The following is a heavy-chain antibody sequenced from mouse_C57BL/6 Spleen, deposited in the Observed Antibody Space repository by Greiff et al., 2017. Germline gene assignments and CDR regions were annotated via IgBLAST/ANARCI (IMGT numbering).Heavy chain of an antibody. V-gene: IGHV1-4*01. J-gene: IGHJ3*01. D-gene: IGHD2-5*01. CDR3: ASDSNYECWFAY. CDR1: GYTFTSYT. CDR2: INPSSGYT. Sequence: VQLQQSGAELARPGASVKMSCKASGYTFTSYTMHWVKQRPGQGLEWIGNINPSSGYTKYNQKFKDKATLTADKPSSPAYMQLSSLTSEDSAIYYCASDSNYECWFAYWGQGTLVTVSA.